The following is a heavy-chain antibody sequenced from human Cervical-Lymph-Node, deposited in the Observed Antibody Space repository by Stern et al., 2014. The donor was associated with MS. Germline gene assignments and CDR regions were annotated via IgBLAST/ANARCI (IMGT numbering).Heavy chain of an antibody. CDR2: MNPKSGET. V-gene: IGHV1-8*01. D-gene: IGHD3-22*01. CDR1: GYMITRYD. Sequence: QVQLVQSGAEVKKPGASARVSCKASGYMITRYDINWVRQATGQGLEWMGWMNPKSGETGYAQKFQGRVTMTWSTSISTAYMELSNLTSEDTAVYYCARDGNVDTSGYYGNWFDPWGQGTLVTVSS. CDR3: ARDGNVDTSGYYGNWFDP. J-gene: IGHJ5*02.